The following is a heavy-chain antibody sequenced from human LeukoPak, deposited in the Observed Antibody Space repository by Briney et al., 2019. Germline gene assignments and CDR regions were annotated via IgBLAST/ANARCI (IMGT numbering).Heavy chain of an antibody. J-gene: IGHJ6*03. D-gene: IGHD5-18*01. Sequence: SETLSLTCTVSGGSISSYYWSWIRQPPGKGLEWIGYIYYSGSTNYNPSLKSRVTISVDTSKNQFSPKLSSVTAADTAVYYCARAWCGYSYGYNYYYYYMDAWGKGTTVTVSS. CDR3: ARAWCGYSYGYNYYYYYMDA. V-gene: IGHV4-59*01. CDR2: IYYSGST. CDR1: GGSISSYY.